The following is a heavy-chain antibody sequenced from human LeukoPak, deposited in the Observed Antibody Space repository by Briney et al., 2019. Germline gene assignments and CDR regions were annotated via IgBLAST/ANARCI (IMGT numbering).Heavy chain of an antibody. CDR1: GFTFSRHG. CDR3: ARDLARLSPYFDY. Sequence: GKSLRLSCAASGFTFSRHGMHWVRQVPGKGLEWVATIWFDGSNKYYADSVKGRFTISRDNSKNTLYLQMNSLRAEDTAVYYCARDLARLSPYFDYWGQGTLVTVSS. V-gene: IGHV3-33*01. CDR2: IWFDGSNK. D-gene: IGHD3-3*02. J-gene: IGHJ4*02.